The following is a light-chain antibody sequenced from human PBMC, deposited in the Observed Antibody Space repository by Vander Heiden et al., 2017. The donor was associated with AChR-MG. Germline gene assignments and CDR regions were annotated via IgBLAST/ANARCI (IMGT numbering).Light chain of an antibody. CDR2: GAS. Sequence: ENVLTQSPGPLSLSPGERATLSCRASQSFTSNYLAWYQQKPGQAPRLLIYGASSRATGIPDRFSGSGSGTDFTLTISRLEPEDVAVYYCQQYATAPYTFGQGTNLEIK. V-gene: IGKV3-20*01. J-gene: IGKJ2*01. CDR1: QSFTSNY. CDR3: QQYATAPYT.